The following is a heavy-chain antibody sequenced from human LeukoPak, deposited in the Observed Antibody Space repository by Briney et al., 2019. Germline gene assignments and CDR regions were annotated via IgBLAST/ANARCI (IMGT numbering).Heavy chain of an antibody. J-gene: IGHJ3*02. Sequence: PGGSLRLSCAASGFTFNSYGMNWFRQAAGKGLEWISYINSVGGTTFYADSVKGRFTITRDNANNTLYLQMNSLRAEDAAIYYCARSHMYGDYGEDIWGHGTVVAVSS. CDR2: INSVGGTT. D-gene: IGHD4-17*01. CDR1: GFTFNSYG. V-gene: IGHV3-48*03. CDR3: ARSHMYGDYGEDI.